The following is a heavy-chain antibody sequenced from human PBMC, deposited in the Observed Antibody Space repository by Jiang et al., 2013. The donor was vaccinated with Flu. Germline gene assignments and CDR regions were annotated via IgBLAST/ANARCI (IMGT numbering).Heavy chain of an antibody. D-gene: IGHD3-10*01. J-gene: IGHJ4*02. CDR2: IYYSGST. CDR3: ARIWFWELVNYFDY. CDR1: GGSISTGGYY. Sequence: GLVKPSQTLSVTCTVSGGSISTGGYYWSWIRQHPGKGLEWIGYIYYSGSTIYNPSLKSRVTISVDTSKNQFSLELSSVTAADTAVYYCARIWFWELVNYFDYWGQGTLVTVSS. V-gene: IGHV4-31*03.